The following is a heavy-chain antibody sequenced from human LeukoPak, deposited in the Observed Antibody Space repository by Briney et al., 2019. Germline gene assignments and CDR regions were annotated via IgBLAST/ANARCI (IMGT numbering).Heavy chain of an antibody. D-gene: IGHD6-19*01. J-gene: IGHJ4*02. Sequence: GGSLRLSCAASGFTFSSYGMHWVRQAPGKGLEWVAVIWYDGSNKYYADSVKGRFTISRDDSKNTLYLQMNSLRTEDTAVYYCARDHSSGWYSDYFDYWGQGTLVTVSS. CDR3: ARDHSSGWYSDYFDY. CDR2: IWYDGSNK. CDR1: GFTFSSYG. V-gene: IGHV3-33*01.